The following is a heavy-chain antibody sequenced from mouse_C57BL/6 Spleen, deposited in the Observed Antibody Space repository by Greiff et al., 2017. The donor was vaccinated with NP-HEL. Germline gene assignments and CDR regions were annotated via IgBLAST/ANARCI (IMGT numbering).Heavy chain of an antibody. CDR3: AREGGYGFAY. J-gene: IGHJ3*01. D-gene: IGHD2-2*01. CDR1: GFTFSDYG. CDR2: ISSGSSTI. Sequence: EVKVVESGGGLVKPGGSLKLSCAASGFTFSDYGMHWVRQAPEKGLEWVAYISSGSSTIYYADTVKGRFTISRDNAKNTLFLQMTSLRSEDTAMYYCAREGGYGFAYWGQGTLVTVSA. V-gene: IGHV5-17*01.